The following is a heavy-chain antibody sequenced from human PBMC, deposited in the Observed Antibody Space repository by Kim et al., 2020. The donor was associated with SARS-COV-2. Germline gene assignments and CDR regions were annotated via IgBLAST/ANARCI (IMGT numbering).Heavy chain of an antibody. J-gene: IGHJ5*02. CDR1: GFTVSSNY. D-gene: IGHD3-3*01. V-gene: IGHV3-53*01. CDR2: IYSGRST. Sequence: GGSLRLSCVASGFTVSSNYMSWVRQAPGKGLEWVSVIYSGRSTYYADSVTGRISIFRDNSKNTLYLQMNSLRAVDTAVYYCARGGGVTISGFDPWGQG. CDR3: ARGGGVTISGFDP.